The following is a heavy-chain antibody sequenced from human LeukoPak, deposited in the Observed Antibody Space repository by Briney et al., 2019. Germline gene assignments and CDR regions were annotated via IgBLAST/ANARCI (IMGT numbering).Heavy chain of an antibody. CDR1: GDSISSYY. CDR3: ARWSLHSSGWYFDY. J-gene: IGHJ4*02. CDR2: ISYSGST. D-gene: IGHD6-19*01. Sequence: SETLSLTCIVSGDSISSYYWSWIRQPPGKGLEWIGYISYSGSTNYNPSLKSRVTISVDTSKNQFSLNLTSVTAADTAVYYCARWSLHSSGWYFDYWGQGTLVTVSS. V-gene: IGHV4-59*01.